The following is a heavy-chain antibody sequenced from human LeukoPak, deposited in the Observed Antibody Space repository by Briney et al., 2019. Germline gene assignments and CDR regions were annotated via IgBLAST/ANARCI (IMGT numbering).Heavy chain of an antibody. V-gene: IGHV4-38-2*02. D-gene: IGHD3-10*01. CDR3: ASRGVVRGGYYYMDV. J-gene: IGHJ6*03. Sequence: SETLSLTCTVSGYSISSGYDWGWMRQAPGKGLEWLGSISQSGNTYNNPSLKSRVTLPVDTSKNQVSLKLTSVSAADTAVYYCASRGVVRGGYYYMDVWGKGTTVT. CDR1: GYSISSGYD. CDR2: ISQSGNT.